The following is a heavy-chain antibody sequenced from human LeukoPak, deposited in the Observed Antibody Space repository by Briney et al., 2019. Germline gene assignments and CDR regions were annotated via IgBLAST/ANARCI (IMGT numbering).Heavy chain of an antibody. CDR3: AVSLSSTSEPPPPFDY. V-gene: IGHV4-59*01. CDR2: IYYSGST. D-gene: IGHD2-2*01. J-gene: IGHJ4*02. CDR1: GGSISSYY. Sequence: SETLSLTCTVSGGSISSYYWSWIRQPPGKGLEWIGYIYYSGSTDYNPSLKSRVTISVDTSKNQFSLKLSSVTAADTAVYYCAVSLSSTSEPPPPFDYWGQGTLVTVSS.